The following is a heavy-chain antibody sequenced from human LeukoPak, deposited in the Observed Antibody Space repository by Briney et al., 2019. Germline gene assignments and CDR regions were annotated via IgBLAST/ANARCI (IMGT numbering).Heavy chain of an antibody. CDR2: MSGYNGNT. CDR3: ARDFFGSGSYGVAFDI. V-gene: IGHV1-18*01. D-gene: IGHD3-10*01. Sequence: ASVKVSCKAPGGTFSSYAISWVRQAPGQGLEWMGWMSGYNGNTNYAQKLQGRVTITTDTSTSTAYMEPRSLRSDDTAVYYCARDFFGSGSYGVAFDIWGQGTMVTVSS. CDR1: GGTFSSYA. J-gene: IGHJ3*02.